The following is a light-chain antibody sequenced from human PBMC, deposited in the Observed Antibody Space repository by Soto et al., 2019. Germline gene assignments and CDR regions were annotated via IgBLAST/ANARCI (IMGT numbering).Light chain of an antibody. V-gene: IGKV3-20*01. Sequence: IVLTQSPGTLSLSPGERATLSYRASQSVSSRYLAWYQQKPGQAPRLIIYGASSRATGIPDRFSGSVSGTDGTITINRLETEDGSVYYCQHYSSELLPFGGGTKVDIK. CDR1: QSVSSRY. CDR2: GAS. CDR3: QHYSSELLP. J-gene: IGKJ4*01.